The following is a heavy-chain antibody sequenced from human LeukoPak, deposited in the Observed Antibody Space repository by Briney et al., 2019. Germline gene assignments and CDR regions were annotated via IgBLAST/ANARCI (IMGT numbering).Heavy chain of an antibody. J-gene: IGHJ4*02. D-gene: IGHD3-9*01. Sequence: SGGSLRLSCSASGFTFSSYAMHWVRQAPGKGLEYVSAISSNGGSTYYADSVKGRFTVSRDNSRSTLYLQMKSLRAEDTALYYCAKWGDYDVLTGYYVPDYWGQGTRVTVSS. CDR2: ISSNGGST. CDR3: AKWGDYDVLTGYYVPDY. V-gene: IGHV3-64*04. CDR1: GFTFSSYA.